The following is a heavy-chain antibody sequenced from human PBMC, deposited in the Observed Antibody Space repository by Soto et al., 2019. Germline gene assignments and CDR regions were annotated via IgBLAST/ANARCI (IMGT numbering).Heavy chain of an antibody. CDR2: IYPGDSDT. V-gene: IGHV5-51*01. J-gene: IGHJ6*02. Sequence: PGESLKISCKGSGYSFTSYWIGWVRQMPGKGLEWMGIIYPGDSDTRYSPSFQGQVTISADKSISTAYLQWSSLKASDTAMYYCARDGIAAAEPYYYYGMDVWGQGTTVTVSS. D-gene: IGHD6-13*01. CDR3: ARDGIAAAEPYYYYGMDV. CDR1: GYSFTSYW.